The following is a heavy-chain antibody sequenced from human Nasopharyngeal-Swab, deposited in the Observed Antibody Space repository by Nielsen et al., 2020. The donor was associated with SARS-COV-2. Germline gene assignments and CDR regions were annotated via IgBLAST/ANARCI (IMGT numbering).Heavy chain of an antibody. CDR3: ERGRGDVDWLLSPFYMDV. CDR2: IYYSGST. J-gene: IGHJ6*03. D-gene: IGHD3-9*01. V-gene: IGHV4-39*07. Sequence: WIRQPPGKGLEWIGSIYYSGSTYYNPSLKSRVTISVDTSKNQFSLKLSSVTAADTAVYEWERGRGDVDWLLSPFYMDVWGKGTTVTVSS.